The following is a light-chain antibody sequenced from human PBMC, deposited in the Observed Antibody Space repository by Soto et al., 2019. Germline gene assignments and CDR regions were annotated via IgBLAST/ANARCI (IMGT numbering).Light chain of an antibody. Sequence: QSVLTQPPSASGSPGQSVTISCTGTSSDVGGYNYVSWYQQYPGRAPKLMIYEVTKRPSGVPDRFSGSKSGNTASLTVSGVQAEDEDDYYCSSYAASNNFYFVFGGGTKLTVL. J-gene: IGLJ3*02. V-gene: IGLV2-8*01. CDR3: SSYAASNNFYFV. CDR1: SSDVGGYNY. CDR2: EVT.